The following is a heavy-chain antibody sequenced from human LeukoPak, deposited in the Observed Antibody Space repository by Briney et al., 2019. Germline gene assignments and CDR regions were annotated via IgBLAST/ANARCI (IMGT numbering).Heavy chain of an antibody. Sequence: KTSETLSLTCAVYGGSFSGYYWTWIRQPPGKGLEWIGEINPSGSTNYNPSLKSRVTISVDTSKNQFSLKLSSVTAADTAVFYCARAQGRDGYKEILEYWGQGALVTVSS. V-gene: IGHV4-34*01. J-gene: IGHJ4*02. CDR1: GGSFSGYY. CDR2: INPSGST. D-gene: IGHD5-24*01. CDR3: ARAQGRDGYKEILEY.